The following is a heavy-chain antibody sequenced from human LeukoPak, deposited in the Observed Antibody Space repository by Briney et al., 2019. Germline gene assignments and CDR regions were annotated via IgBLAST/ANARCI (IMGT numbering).Heavy chain of an antibody. V-gene: IGHV1-18*01. CDR1: GYTFTSYG. CDR3: ARDRGRYDAFDI. Sequence: ASVKVSCKASGYTFTSYGISWVRQAPGQGREWMGWISAYNGNTNYAQKLQGRVTMTTDTSTSTAYMELRSLRSDDTAVCYCARDRGRYDAFDIWGQGTMVTVSS. D-gene: IGHD1-26*01. J-gene: IGHJ3*02. CDR2: ISAYNGNT.